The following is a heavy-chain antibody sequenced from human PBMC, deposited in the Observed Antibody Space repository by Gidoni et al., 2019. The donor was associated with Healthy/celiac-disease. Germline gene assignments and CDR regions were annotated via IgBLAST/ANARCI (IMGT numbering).Heavy chain of an antibody. CDR1: GYSFTSYW. Sequence: EVQLVQSGAEVKKPGESLKISCKGSGYSFTSYWIGWVRQMHGKGLEWMVIIYPGDFDTRYSPSFQGQVTISADKSISTAYLQWSSLKASDTAMYYCARLLGYGSVSYYGRAFDYWGQGTLVTVSS. V-gene: IGHV5-51*01. J-gene: IGHJ4*02. CDR3: ARLLGYGSVSYYGRAFDY. CDR2: IYPGDFDT. D-gene: IGHD3-10*01.